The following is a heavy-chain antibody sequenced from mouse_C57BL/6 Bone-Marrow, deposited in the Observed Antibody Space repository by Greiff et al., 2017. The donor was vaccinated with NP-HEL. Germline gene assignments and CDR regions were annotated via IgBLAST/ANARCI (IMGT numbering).Heavy chain of an antibody. V-gene: IGHV1-52*01. J-gene: IGHJ3*01. CDR2: IDPSDSET. CDR3: AREGFAY. Sequence: QVQLKQPGAELVRPGSSVKLSCKASGYTFTSYWMHWVKQRPIQGLEWIGNIDPSDSETHYNQNFKDKATLTVDKSSSTAYLQLSSLPSDDSAVYYCAREGFAYWGPGTLVTVSA. CDR1: GYTFTSYW.